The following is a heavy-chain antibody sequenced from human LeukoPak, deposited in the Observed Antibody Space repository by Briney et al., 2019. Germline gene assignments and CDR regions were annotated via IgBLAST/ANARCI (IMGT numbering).Heavy chain of an antibody. D-gene: IGHD5-12*01. CDR3: ARLGGYEDY. CDR2: FYYSATT. CDR1: GGSISSSGHY. Sequence: SETLSLTCSVSGGSISSSGHYWGWIRQSPGKGLEWIGSFYYSATTYYNPSLKSRVTISVDTSKNQFSLKLSSVTAADTAVYYCARLGGYEDYWGQGTLVTVSS. J-gene: IGHJ4*02. V-gene: IGHV4-39*07.